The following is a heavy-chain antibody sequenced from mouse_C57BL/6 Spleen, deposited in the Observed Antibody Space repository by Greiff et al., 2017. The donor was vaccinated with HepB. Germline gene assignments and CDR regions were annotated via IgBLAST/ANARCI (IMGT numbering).Heavy chain of an antibody. Sequence: QVQLQQSGAELVRPGSSVKLSCKASGYTFTSYWMHWVKQRPIQGLEWIGNIDPSDSETHYNQKFKDKATLTVDKSSSTAYMQLSSLTSEDSAVYYCARGLRREGYYAMDYWGQGTSVTVSS. CDR2: IDPSDSET. J-gene: IGHJ4*01. CDR1: GYTFTSYW. D-gene: IGHD2-2*01. V-gene: IGHV1-52*01. CDR3: ARGLRREGYYAMDY.